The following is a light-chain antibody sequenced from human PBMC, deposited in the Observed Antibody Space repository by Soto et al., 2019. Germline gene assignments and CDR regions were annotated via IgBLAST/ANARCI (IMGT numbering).Light chain of an antibody. CDR3: QKYNSAPPFT. J-gene: IGKJ3*01. V-gene: IGKV1-27*01. CDR2: AAS. Sequence: DIQMTQSPSSLSASVGDRVTITCRATQGISISLAWYQQKPGKVPKLLIYAASTLQSGVPSRFSGSGSGTDFTLTISSLQPEDVATYYCQKYNSAPPFTFGPGTKVDIK. CDR1: QGISIS.